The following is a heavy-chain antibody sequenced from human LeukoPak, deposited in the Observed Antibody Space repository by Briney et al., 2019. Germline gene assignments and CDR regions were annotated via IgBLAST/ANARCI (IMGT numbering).Heavy chain of an antibody. Sequence: SETLSLTCIVSGGSVNSGSYYWSWIRQPPGKALEWIGYMYYSGSNNYNPSLKSRVTISVDTSKNQFSLKLSSVTAADTAVFYCARHANGHTYPLDCWGQGTLVTVSS. CDR1: GGSVNSGSYY. D-gene: IGHD5-24*01. CDR3: ARHANGHTYPLDC. V-gene: IGHV4-61*01. CDR2: MYYSGSN. J-gene: IGHJ4*02.